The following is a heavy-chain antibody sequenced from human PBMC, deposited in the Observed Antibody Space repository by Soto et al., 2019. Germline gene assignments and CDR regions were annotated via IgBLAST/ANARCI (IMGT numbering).Heavy chain of an antibody. CDR1: GFTFSNAW. Sequence: GGSLRLSCAASGFTFSNAWMSWVRQAPGKGLEWVGRIKSKTDGGTTDYAAPVKGRFTISRDDSKNTLYLQMNSLKTEDTAVYYCTPSRDQLLSYYYMDVWGKGTTVTVSS. D-gene: IGHD2-2*01. J-gene: IGHJ6*03. V-gene: IGHV3-15*01. CDR3: TPSRDQLLSYYYMDV. CDR2: IKSKTDGGTT.